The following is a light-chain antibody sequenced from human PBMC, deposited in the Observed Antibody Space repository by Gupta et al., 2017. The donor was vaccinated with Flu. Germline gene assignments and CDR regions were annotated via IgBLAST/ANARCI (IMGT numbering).Light chain of an antibody. CDR1: ESITNW. V-gene: IGKV1-5*03. CDR2: RTS. CDR3: QQENNYSPT. Sequence: EIQMTQSPSTLPASIGDSVTITCRASESITNWLAWYQQKPGRAPKLLIYRTSTLADGVPSRFSGSESGTDFTLAISSLQPDDFATYFCQQENNYSPTFCPGTKV. J-gene: IGKJ3*01.